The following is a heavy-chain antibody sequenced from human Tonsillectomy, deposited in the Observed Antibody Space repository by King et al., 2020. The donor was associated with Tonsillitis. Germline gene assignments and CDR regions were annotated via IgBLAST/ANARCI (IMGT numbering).Heavy chain of an antibody. J-gene: IGHJ2*01. CDR3: AKDGIGLSGWYFDL. D-gene: IGHD3-16*01. V-gene: IGHV3-30*18. CDR1: GFTFSNYG. Sequence: VQLVESGGGVVQPGRSLRLSCAASGFTFSNYGMHWVRQAPGKGLEWGALIAYDASYENYADSVKGRFAISRDNSKNTLYLEMNSLRVEDTAVYYCAKDGIGLSGWYFDLWGRGTLVTVSS. CDR2: IAYDASYE.